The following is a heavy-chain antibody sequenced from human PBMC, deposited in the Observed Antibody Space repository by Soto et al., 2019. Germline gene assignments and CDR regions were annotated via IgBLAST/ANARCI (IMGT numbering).Heavy chain of an antibody. CDR3: ARYNAASGTYYFDY. CDR1: GDSVSSRFW. D-gene: IGHD6-13*01. V-gene: IGHV4-4*02. CDR2: IYHSGSA. Sequence: QVELQESGPGLVKPSGTLSLTCAVSGDSVSSRFWWRWVRQSPGKGLEWIGEIYHSGSANYNPSLKSRVTMSVDNSKNQFSLKLNSVTAADTAVYYCARYNAASGTYYFDYWGQGTLVTVSS. J-gene: IGHJ4*02.